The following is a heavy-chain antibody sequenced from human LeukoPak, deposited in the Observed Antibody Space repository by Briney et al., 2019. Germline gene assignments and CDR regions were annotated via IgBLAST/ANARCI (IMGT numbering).Heavy chain of an antibody. J-gene: IGHJ4*02. CDR1: GFTFSSYW. Sequence: PGGSLRLSCAASGFTFSSYWMSWVRQAPGKGLEWVANIKQDGSGKYYVDSVKGRFTISRDNAKNSLYLQMNSLRAEDTAVYYCARERRVTTWGYYFDYWGQGTLVTVSS. V-gene: IGHV3-7*01. D-gene: IGHD4-11*01. CDR2: IKQDGSGK. CDR3: ARERRVTTWGYYFDY.